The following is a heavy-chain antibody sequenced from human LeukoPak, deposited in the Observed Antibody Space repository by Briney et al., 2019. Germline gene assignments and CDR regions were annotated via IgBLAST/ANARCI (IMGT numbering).Heavy chain of an antibody. CDR1: GGSISSSSYY. CDR3: ARGYPMIVAYYFDY. V-gene: IGHV4-39*07. J-gene: IGHJ4*02. CDR2: IYYSGST. D-gene: IGHD3-22*01. Sequence: PSGTLSLTCTVSGGSISSSSYYWGWIRQPPGKGLEWIGSIYYSGSTYYNPSLKSRVTISVDTSKNQFSLKLSSVTAADTAVYYCARGYPMIVAYYFDYWGQGTLVTVSS.